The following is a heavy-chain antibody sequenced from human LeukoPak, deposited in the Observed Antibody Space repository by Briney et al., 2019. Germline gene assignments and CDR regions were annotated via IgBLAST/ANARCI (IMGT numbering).Heavy chain of an antibody. CDR3: AKVRGYSYGWVFDP. Sequence: PGGSLRLSCAASRFTFSSFYMKWARQAPGKGLEWVSSISSTGTDLYYADSVKGRFTISRDSAKNSLYLQMNSLRADDTAGYYCAKVRGYSYGWVFDPWGQGTLVTVSS. CDR2: ISSTGTDL. D-gene: IGHD5-18*01. CDR1: RFTFSSFY. J-gene: IGHJ5*02. V-gene: IGHV3-21*04.